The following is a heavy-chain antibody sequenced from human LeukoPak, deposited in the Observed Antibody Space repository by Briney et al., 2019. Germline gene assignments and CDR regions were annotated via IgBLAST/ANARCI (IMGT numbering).Heavy chain of an antibody. V-gene: IGHV3-21*05. D-gene: IGHD4-17*01. CDR2: ISSSSSYI. Sequence: GGSLRLSCAASGFTFSSYEMNWVRQAPGKGLEWVSYISSSSSYIYYADSVKGRFTISRDNAKNSLYLQMNSLRAEDTAVYYCARESLAVTTYHFDYWGQGTLVTVSS. CDR3: ARESLAVTTYHFDY. CDR1: GFTFSSYE. J-gene: IGHJ4*02.